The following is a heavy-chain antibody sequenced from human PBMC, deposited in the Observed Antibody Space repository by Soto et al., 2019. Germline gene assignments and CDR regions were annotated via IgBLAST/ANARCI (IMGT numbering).Heavy chain of an antibody. D-gene: IGHD3-22*01. CDR1: GFTFSNAW. V-gene: IGHV3-15*07. CDR2: IKSKTDGGTT. Sequence: EAQLVESGGDLVKPGRSLRLSCAASGFTFSNAWMNWVRQAPGKGLEWVGRIKSKTDGGTTDYAEPVKGRFTISRDDSKNTLYLQMNSLKTKDTAVYYCTTLGHYYDSSPLDVWGQGTTVTVSS. J-gene: IGHJ6*02. CDR3: TTLGHYYDSSPLDV.